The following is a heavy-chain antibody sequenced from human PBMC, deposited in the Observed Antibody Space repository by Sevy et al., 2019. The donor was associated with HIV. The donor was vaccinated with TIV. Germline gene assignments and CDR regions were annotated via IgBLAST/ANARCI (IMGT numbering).Heavy chain of an antibody. J-gene: IGHJ6*02. CDR2: IYSGGST. CDR1: TFSVTDNN. D-gene: IGHD3-22*01. V-gene: IGHV3-66*01. CDR3: AGDRYYDASGYYYYYYGLDV. Sequence: GGSLRLSCAASTFSVTDNNMSWVRQAPGKGLEWVSTIYSGGSTFYADSVKGRFTISRDNSRNTLYLQMNSLRAEDTAVYYCAGDRYYDASGYYYYYYGLDVWGQGTTVTVSS.